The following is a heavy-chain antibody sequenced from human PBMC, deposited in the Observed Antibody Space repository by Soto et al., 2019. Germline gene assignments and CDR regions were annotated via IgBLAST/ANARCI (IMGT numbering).Heavy chain of an antibody. CDR2: IDSGGGT. D-gene: IGHD3-10*01. V-gene: IGHV3-66*01. CDR3: VSRGN. Sequence: EVEMVESGGGLVQPGGSLRLSCVVSGLTVTNNYMNWARQAPGKGLEWVSVIDSGGGTYYANSVKDRFTISRDNSKNTLYLQINSLRAEDTAVYYCVSRGNWGQGTLVTVSS. CDR1: GLTVTNNY. J-gene: IGHJ4*02.